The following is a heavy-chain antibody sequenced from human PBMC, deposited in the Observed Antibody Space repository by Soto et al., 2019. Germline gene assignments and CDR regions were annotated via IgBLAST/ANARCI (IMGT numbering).Heavy chain of an antibody. CDR3: TTGIYYDILTGYHNVAY. V-gene: IGHV3-15*01. Sequence: GGSLRLSCVASGFNLSDPWMTWVRQAAGKGLEWVGRIKSKTDGGTADYAAPVKGRATISRDDSKNTVYLQMNSLKTEDTAVYYCTTGIYYDILTGYHNVAYWGQGALVTVSS. CDR1: GFNLSDPW. CDR2: IKSKTDGGTA. D-gene: IGHD3-9*01. J-gene: IGHJ4*02.